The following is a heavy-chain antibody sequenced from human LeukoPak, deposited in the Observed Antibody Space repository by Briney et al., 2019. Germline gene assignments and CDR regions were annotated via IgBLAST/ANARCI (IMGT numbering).Heavy chain of an antibody. V-gene: IGHV1-18*01. CDR3: ARVKLCYDILTGYYHADAFDI. CDR1: GYTFTSYG. Sequence: ASVKVSCKASGYTFTSYGISWVRQAPGQGLEWMGWISAYNGNTNYAQKLQGRVTMTTDTSTSTAYMELRSLRSDDTAVYYCARVKLCYDILTGYYHADAFDIWGQGTMVTVSS. CDR2: ISAYNGNT. J-gene: IGHJ3*02. D-gene: IGHD3-9*01.